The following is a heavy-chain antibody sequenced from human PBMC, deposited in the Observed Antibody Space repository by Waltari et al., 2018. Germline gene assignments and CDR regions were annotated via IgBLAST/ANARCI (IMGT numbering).Heavy chain of an antibody. V-gene: IGHV4-59*01. CDR2: IYYSGST. CDR3: ARDGGYSYRLLYYYYGMDV. CDR1: GGSISSYD. D-gene: IGHD5-18*01. Sequence: QVQLQESGPGLVKPSETLSLTCTVSGGSISSYDWSWIRQPPGKGLEWIGYIYYSGSTNYTPSLKSRVTISVDTSKNQFSLKLSSVTAADTAVYYCARDGGYSYRLLYYYYGMDVWGQGTTVTVSS. J-gene: IGHJ6*02.